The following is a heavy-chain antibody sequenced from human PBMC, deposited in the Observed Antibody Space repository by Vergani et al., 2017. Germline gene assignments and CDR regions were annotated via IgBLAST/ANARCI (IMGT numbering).Heavy chain of an antibody. CDR1: GGTFSSYA. CDR3: AGGGRGYCSSTSCYIKSPFDY. Sequence: QVQLVQSGAEVKKPGSSVKVSCKASGGTFSSYAISWVRQAPGQGLEWMGRIIPIFGTANYAQKFQGRVTITADESTSTAYMELSSLRSEDTAVYYCAGGGRGYCSSTSCYIKSPFDYWGQGTLVTVSS. V-gene: IGHV1-69*13. CDR2: IIPIFGTA. J-gene: IGHJ4*02. D-gene: IGHD2-2*02.